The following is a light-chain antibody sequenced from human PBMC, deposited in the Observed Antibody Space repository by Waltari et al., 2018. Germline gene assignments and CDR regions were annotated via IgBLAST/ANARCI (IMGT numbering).Light chain of an antibody. V-gene: IGKV1-39*01. CDR2: AAS. CDR1: QTISDY. J-gene: IGKJ1*01. Sequence: DIQMTQSPPSLSAFVGDRVVITCRASQTISDYLNWYQQKPGKAPKLLIYAASSLQTGVPSRFSGSGSGTDFTLTISGLQPEDIATYYCQHSYSTWTFGQGTKVELK. CDR3: QHSYSTWT.